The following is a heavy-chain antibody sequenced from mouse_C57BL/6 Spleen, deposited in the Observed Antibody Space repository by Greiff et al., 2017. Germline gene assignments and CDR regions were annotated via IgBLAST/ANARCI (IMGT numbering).Heavy chain of an antibody. J-gene: IGHJ3*01. CDR3: ARKLTGSFAY. Sequence: QVQLQQPGAELVKPGASVKLSCKASGYTFTGYWMHWVKQRPGQGLEWIGMIHPNSGSTNYNEKFKSKATLTVDKSSSTAYMQLSSLTSEDSAVYYCARKLTGSFAYWGQGTLVTVSA. D-gene: IGHD4-1*01. V-gene: IGHV1-64*01. CDR2: IHPNSGST. CDR1: GYTFTGYW.